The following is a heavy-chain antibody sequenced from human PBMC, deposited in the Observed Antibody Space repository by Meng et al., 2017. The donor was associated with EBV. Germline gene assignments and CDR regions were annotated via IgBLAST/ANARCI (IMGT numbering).Heavy chain of an antibody. Sequence: QVQLVQAAREVKKPEAPALVSSMAAGYSFTNYGISWVRQAPGQGLEWVGWISAYNGNTNYAQKLQGRVTMTTDTSTSTAYMELRRLRSDDTAVYYCARPAAPYCSGGSCYNWFDTWGQGTLVTVAS. D-gene: IGHD2-15*01. CDR3: ARPAAPYCSGGSCYNWFDT. J-gene: IGHJ5*02. V-gene: IGHV1-18*01. CDR2: ISAYNGNT. CDR1: GYSFTNYG.